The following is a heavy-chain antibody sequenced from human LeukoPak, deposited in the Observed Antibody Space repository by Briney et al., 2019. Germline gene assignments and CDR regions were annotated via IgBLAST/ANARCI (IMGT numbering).Heavy chain of an antibody. V-gene: IGHV3-21*01. CDR2: ISSSSSYI. CDR1: GFTFSSYS. Sequence: GGSLRLSCAASGFTFSSYSMNWVRQAPGKGLEWVSSISSSSSYIYYADSVKGRFTISRDNAKNSLYLQMNSLRAEDTAVYYCARDYDILTGYYPIHYYYYGMDVWGKGTTVTVSP. J-gene: IGHJ6*04. D-gene: IGHD3-9*01. CDR3: ARDYDILTGYYPIHYYYYGMDV.